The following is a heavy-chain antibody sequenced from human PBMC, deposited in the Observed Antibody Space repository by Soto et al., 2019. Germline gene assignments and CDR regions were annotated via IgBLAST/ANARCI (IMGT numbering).Heavy chain of an antibody. CDR3: TRVSMPYYFHTSGQYYYDF. D-gene: IGHD3-22*01. J-gene: IGHJ4*02. V-gene: IGHV4-61*01. CDR1: GDSVNSGSYY. Sequence: QVQLQESGPGLVKPSETLSLTCTVSGDSVNSGSYYWSWIRQPPGMGLEWLGYIFYSGTTNYNPSLKSRVTISLHTSKNQFSLNLTSVTAADTAVYYCTRVSMPYYFHTSGQYYYDFRGRGTLVTVSS. CDR2: IFYSGTT.